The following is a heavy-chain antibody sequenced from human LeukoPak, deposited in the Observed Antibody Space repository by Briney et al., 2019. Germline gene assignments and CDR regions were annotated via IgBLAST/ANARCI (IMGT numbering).Heavy chain of an antibody. V-gene: IGHV4-30-4*08. J-gene: IGHJ4*02. CDR2: IYYSGST. Sequence: SETLSLTCTVSGGSISSGDYYWSWLRQPPGKGLEWFGYIYYSGSTYYNPSLKSRVTISVDTSKNQFSLKLSSVTAADTAVYYCARGQGYSSSWYGYWGQGTLVTVSS. D-gene: IGHD6-13*01. CDR3: ARGQGYSSSWYGY. CDR1: GGSISSGDYY.